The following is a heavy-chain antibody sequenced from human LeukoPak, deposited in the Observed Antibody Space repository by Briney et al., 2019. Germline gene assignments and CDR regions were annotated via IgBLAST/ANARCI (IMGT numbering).Heavy chain of an antibody. J-gene: IGHJ4*02. Sequence: GGSLRLSCAASGFTFSDYYMSWIRQAPGKGLEWVSYISSSGSTIYYADSVKGRFTISRDNAKNSLYLQMNSLRAEDTAVYYCARDSNYYDSSGPADYWGQGTLVTVSS. CDR2: ISSSGSTI. D-gene: IGHD3-22*01. V-gene: IGHV3-11*01. CDR1: GFTFSDYY. CDR3: ARDSNYYDSSGPADY.